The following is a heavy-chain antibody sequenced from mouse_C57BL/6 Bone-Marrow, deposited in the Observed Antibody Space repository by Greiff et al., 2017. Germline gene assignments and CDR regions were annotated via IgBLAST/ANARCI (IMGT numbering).Heavy chain of an antibody. D-gene: IGHD1-1*01. V-gene: IGHV14-3*01. Sequence: EVQLQQSVAELVRPGASVKLSCTASGFNIKNTYMHWVKQRPEQGLEWIGRIDPANGNTKYAPKFQGKATITADTSPNTAYLQLSSLTSEDTAIYYCAYYYYGSSFYWYFDVWGTGTTVTVSS. CDR3: AYYYYGSSFYWYFDV. CDR2: IDPANGNT. CDR1: GFNIKNTY. J-gene: IGHJ1*03.